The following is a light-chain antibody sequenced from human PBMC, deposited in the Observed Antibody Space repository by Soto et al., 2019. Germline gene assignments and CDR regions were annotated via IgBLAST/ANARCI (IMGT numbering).Light chain of an antibody. CDR3: QQYGSSPRT. V-gene: IGKV3-20*01. J-gene: IGKJ1*01. CDR1: QSVSSSS. CDR2: GAS. Sequence: EIVLTQSPGTLSFSPGERATLSCRASQSVSSSSLAWYQQNPGQAPRLLIYGASSRATGIPDRISGSGSGTDFTLTISRLEPEDFAVYYCQQYGSSPRTFGQGTKVDIK.